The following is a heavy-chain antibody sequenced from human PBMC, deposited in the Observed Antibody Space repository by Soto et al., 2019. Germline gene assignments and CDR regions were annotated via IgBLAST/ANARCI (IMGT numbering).Heavy chain of an antibody. CDR1: GFTFGDYA. D-gene: IGHD3-22*01. V-gene: IGHV3-49*01. CDR3: TRDAGILGYYDSGGYYPFDY. Sequence: PVGSLRLSCTTSGFTFGDYAMSWFRQAPGKGLEWVGFIGSKAYGETTEYAASVKGSFTISRDGSKSIAYLQMNSLKTEDTAVYYCTRDAGILGYYDSGGYYPFDYCGQRTLVTVSS. CDR2: IGSKAYGETT. J-gene: IGHJ4*02.